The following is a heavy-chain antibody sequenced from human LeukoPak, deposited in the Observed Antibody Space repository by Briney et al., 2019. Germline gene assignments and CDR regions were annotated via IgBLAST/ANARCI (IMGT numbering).Heavy chain of an antibody. Sequence: SETLSLTCTVSGGSISSYYWSWIRQPPGKGLEWIGYIYYSGSTNYTPSLKSRITISVDTSRNQFSLKLNSVTAADTAVYYCARDYGDEGFDYWGQGTLVTASS. CDR1: GGSISSYY. D-gene: IGHD4-17*01. CDR3: ARDYGDEGFDY. V-gene: IGHV4-59*01. J-gene: IGHJ4*02. CDR2: IYYSGST.